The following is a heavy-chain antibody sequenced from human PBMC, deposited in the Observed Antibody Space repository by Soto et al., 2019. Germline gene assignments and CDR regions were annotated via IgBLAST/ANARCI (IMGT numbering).Heavy chain of an antibody. J-gene: IGHJ4*02. V-gene: IGHV3-11*06. CDR2: ISSSSSYT. Sequence: GGSLRLSCAASGFTFSDYYMSWIRQAPGKGLEWVSYISSSSSYTNYADSVKGRFTISRDNAKNSLYLQMNSLRAEDTAVYYCARAKSIPITMVRGRTELVIPQFYFDYWGQGTLVTVSS. D-gene: IGHD3-10*01. CDR1: GFTFSDYY. CDR3: ARAKSIPITMVRGRTELVIPQFYFDY.